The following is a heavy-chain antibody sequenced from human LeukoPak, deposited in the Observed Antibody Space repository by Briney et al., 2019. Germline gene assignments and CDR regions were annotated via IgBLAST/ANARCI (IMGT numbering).Heavy chain of an antibody. J-gene: IGHJ4*02. V-gene: IGHV4-34*01. CDR2: LTESGRT. Sequence: SETLSLTCAVHGGSFSGYFWSCIRQPPGKGLEWIGELTESGRTSYNPSLKSRVTIAEDTSKSQFSLKLSSVTAADTAVYYCARWSLRGCSGSPCFDYWGQGTLVTVSA. D-gene: IGHD2-15*01. CDR3: ARWSLRGCSGSPCFDY. CDR1: GGSFSGYF.